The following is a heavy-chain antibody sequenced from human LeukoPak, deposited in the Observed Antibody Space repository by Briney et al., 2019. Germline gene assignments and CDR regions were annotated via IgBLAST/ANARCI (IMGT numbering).Heavy chain of an antibody. D-gene: IGHD5-18*01. CDR2: ISSSGSTI. J-gene: IGHJ6*03. Sequence: GGSLRLSCAASGFTFSDYYMSWNRQAPGKGLEWVSYISSSGSTIYYADSVKGRFTISRDNAKNSLYLQMNSLRAEDTAVYYCASTPPFDQRVYSYLGYYYYMDVWGKGTTVTVSS. CDR1: GFTFSDYY. CDR3: ASTPPFDQRVYSYLGYYYYMDV. V-gene: IGHV3-11*01.